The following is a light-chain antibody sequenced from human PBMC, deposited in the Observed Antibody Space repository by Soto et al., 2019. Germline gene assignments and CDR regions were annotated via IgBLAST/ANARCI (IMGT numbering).Light chain of an antibody. CDR1: ESLLHRNGNTL. Sequence: DLVLPQSSLSLTVTAGQPAAIPCTTSESLLHRNGNTLWDWYLQKPGQAPQLLIYVVSRRHSGVPDRFSGGGSGTDFTLNISRVEAEDVGVYYCMKGLQTPRTFGQGTKVDIK. V-gene: IGKV2-28*01. CDR3: MKGLQTPRT. CDR2: VVS. J-gene: IGKJ1*01.